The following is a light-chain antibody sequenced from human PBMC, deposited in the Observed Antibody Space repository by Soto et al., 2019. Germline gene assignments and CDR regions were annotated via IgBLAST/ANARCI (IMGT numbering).Light chain of an antibody. CDR1: SSNIGAGYD. V-gene: IGLV1-40*01. CDR3: QCYDNTVGANVL. CDR2: GNN. Sequence: QSVLTQPPSVSGAPGQTITISCTGSSSNIGAGYDVHWYQQLPGRAPKLLIYGNNNRPSGVPDRYSVSRSGTSASLAITGLQAEDEAVYYCQCYDNTVGANVLFGGGTKLTVL. J-gene: IGLJ2*01.